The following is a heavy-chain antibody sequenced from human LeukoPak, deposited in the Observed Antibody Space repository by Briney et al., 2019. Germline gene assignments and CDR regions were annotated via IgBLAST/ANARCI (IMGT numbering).Heavy chain of an antibody. V-gene: IGHV4-39*07. CDR1: GGSISSSSYY. Sequence: SETLSLTCTVSGGSISSSSYYWGWIRQPPGKGLEWIGSIYYSGSTYYNPSLKSRVTISVDTSKNQFSLKLSSVTAADTAVYYCARGPSIAARHYYYYYYMDVWGKGTTVTISS. J-gene: IGHJ6*03. D-gene: IGHD6-6*01. CDR3: ARGPSIAARHYYYYYYMDV. CDR2: IYYSGST.